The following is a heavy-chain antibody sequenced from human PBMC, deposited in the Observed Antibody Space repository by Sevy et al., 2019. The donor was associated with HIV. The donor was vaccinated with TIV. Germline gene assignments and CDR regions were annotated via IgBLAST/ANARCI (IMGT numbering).Heavy chain of an antibody. V-gene: IGHV3-48*03. Sequence: GGSLRLSCAASGLMFSTYEMNWVRQAPGKGLEWVSFISYSGDTLHYADSVQGRFTISRDNARNSLYLQMDSLRVEDTGVYYCTTRDSFTMQALAYWGQGTLVTVSS. J-gene: IGHJ4*02. D-gene: IGHD2-2*01. CDR2: ISYSGDTL. CDR3: TTRDSFTMQALAY. CDR1: GLMFSTYE.